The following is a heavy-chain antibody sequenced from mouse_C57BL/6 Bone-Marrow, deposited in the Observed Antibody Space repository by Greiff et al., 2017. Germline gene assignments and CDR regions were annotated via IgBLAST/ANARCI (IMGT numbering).Heavy chain of an antibody. CDR1: GYTFPGYW. CDR3: ERGYDDWFAN. D-gene: IGHD2-2*01. Sequence: QVQLQQSGAELMKPGASVQLSCKATGYTFPGYWLEWVKQEPGHGLEWIGENLPGSGSTNYNEKFKGKATFTAATSSNTADMQLSSLTTEDSAIYYCERGYDDWFANWGQGTLV. J-gene: IGHJ3*01. V-gene: IGHV1-9*01. CDR2: NLPGSGST.